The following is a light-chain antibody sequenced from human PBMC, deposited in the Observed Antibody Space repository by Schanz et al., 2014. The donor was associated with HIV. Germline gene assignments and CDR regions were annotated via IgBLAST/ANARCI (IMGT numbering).Light chain of an antibody. CDR1: QSLSSSY. CDR2: ATS. V-gene: IGKV3-20*01. Sequence: EIVLTQSPGSLSLSPGGRATLSCGASQSLSSSYLAWYQQKRDQPPRLVIYATSTRAAGIPDRFSGTGSGTDFTHTISSLEPEDFAVYYCQQYGSSPLTFGGGTKVEIK. CDR3: QQYGSSPLT. J-gene: IGKJ4*01.